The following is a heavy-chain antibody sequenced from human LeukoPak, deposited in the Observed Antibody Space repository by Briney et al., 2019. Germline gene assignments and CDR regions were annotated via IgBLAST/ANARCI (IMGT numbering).Heavy chain of an antibody. V-gene: IGHV1-46*01. CDR1: GYTFTSYY. Sequence: VASVKVSCKASGYTFTSYYMHWVRQAPGQGLEWMGIINPSGGSTSYAQKFQGRVTMTRDMSMSTVYMELSSLRSEDTAVYYCASQNSYYDSSGYYTYYMDVWGKGTTVTVSS. CDR3: ASQNSYYDSSGYYTYYMDV. CDR2: INPSGGST. D-gene: IGHD3-22*01. J-gene: IGHJ6*03.